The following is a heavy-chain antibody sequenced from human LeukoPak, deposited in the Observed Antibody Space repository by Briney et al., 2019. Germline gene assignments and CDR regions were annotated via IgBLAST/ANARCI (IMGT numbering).Heavy chain of an antibody. CDR3: ASMLRMAPAHYYYYYGMDV. CDR1: GGSFCGYY. CDR2: INHSGST. Sequence: SETLSLTCAVYGGSFCGYYWSWIRQPPGKGLEWIGEINHSGSTNYNPSLKSRVTISVDTSKNQFSLKLSSVTAADTAVYYCASMLRMAPAHYYYYYGMDVWGQGTTVTVSS. J-gene: IGHJ6*02. D-gene: IGHD5-24*01. V-gene: IGHV4-34*01.